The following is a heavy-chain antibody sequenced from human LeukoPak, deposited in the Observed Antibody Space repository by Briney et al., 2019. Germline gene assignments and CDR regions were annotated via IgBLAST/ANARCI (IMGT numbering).Heavy chain of an antibody. CDR3: AREGVRYYYDNSGYYSDY. CDR1: GFTFSSYA. CDR2: ISYDGSNK. V-gene: IGHV3-30-3*01. Sequence: GGSLRLSCAASGFTFSSYAMHWVRQAPGKGLEWVAVISYDGSNKYYADSVKGRFTISRDNAKNSLHLQMNSLRAEDTAVYYCAREGVRYYYDNSGYYSDYWGQGTLVTVSS. J-gene: IGHJ4*02. D-gene: IGHD3-22*01.